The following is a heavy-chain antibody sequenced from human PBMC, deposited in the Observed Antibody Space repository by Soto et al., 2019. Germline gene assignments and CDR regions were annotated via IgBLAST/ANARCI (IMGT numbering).Heavy chain of an antibody. J-gene: IGHJ6*02. Sequence: GGSLRLSCAASGFTFSSYGMHWVRQAPGKGLEWVAVISYDGSNKYYADSVKGRFTISRDNSKNTLYLQMNSLRAEDTAVYYCAKDRYCSSTSCYRDYYYYGMDVWGQGTTVTVSS. CDR1: GFTFSSYG. CDR2: ISYDGSNK. D-gene: IGHD2-2*02. CDR3: AKDRYCSSTSCYRDYYYYGMDV. V-gene: IGHV3-30*18.